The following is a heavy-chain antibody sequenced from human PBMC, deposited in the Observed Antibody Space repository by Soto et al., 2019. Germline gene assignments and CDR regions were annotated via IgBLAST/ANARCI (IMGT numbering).Heavy chain of an antibody. J-gene: IGHJ6*02. D-gene: IGHD6-19*01. CDR3: AKALPAGYSSGWYYYYYGMDV. CDR1: GFTFSSYG. CDR2: ISYDGSNK. Sequence: PGGSLRLSCAASGFTFSSYGMHWVRQAPGKGLEWVAVISYDGSNKYYADSVKGRFTISRDNSKNTLYLQMNSLRAEDTAVYYCAKALPAGYSSGWYYYYYGMDVWGQGTTVTVSS. V-gene: IGHV3-30*18.